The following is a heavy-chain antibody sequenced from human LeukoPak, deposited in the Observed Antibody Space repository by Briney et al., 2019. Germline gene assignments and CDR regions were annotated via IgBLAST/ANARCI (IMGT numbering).Heavy chain of an antibody. CDR1: EFTFTDYW. V-gene: IGHV3-7*01. D-gene: IGHD1-26*01. J-gene: IGHJ4*02. CDR2: INRGGNEG. CDR3: ARVGAWELQRVFDY. Sequence: GGSLRLSCAASEFTFTDYWMTWVRQVPGKGLEWAANINRGGNEGYYVDSVKGRFTISRDNAKNSLYLQMDSLRVEDTAVYYCARVGAWELQRVFDYWGQGTLVTVSS.